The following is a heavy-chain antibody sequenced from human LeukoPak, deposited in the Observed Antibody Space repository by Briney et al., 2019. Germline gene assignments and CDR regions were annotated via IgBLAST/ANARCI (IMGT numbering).Heavy chain of an antibody. V-gene: IGHV4-61*02. CDR3: ASPRGDDSGGYYTWYFHH. J-gene: IGHJ1*01. CDR2: IYTSGST. D-gene: IGHD3-22*01. Sequence: SETLSLTCTVSGGSISSGSYYWSWIRQPTGKGLEWIGRIYTSGSTNYNPSLKSRVTISVDTSKNQFSLKLSSVTAADTAVYFCASPRGDDSGGYYTWYFHHWGQGILVTVSS. CDR1: GGSISSGSYY.